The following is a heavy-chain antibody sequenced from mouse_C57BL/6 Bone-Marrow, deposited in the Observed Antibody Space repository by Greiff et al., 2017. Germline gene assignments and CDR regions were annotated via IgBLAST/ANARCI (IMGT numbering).Heavy chain of an antibody. Sequence: QVQLQQPGAELVKPGASVKMSCKASGYTFTSYWITWVKQRPGQGLEWIGDIYPGSGSTNYNEKFKSKATLTVDTSSSTAYMQLSRLTSEDSAVYYCAREGLTTVLARGYFDYWGQGTTLTVSS. D-gene: IGHD1-1*01. V-gene: IGHV1-55*01. J-gene: IGHJ2*01. CDR2: IYPGSGST. CDR3: AREGLTTVLARGYFDY. CDR1: GYTFTSYW.